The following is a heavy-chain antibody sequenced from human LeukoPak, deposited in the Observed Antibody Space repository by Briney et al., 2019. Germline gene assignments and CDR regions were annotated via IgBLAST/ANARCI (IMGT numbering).Heavy chain of an antibody. D-gene: IGHD4-23*01. CDR2: VSYDGSNE. J-gene: IGHJ4*02. V-gene: IGHV3-30-3*01. Sequence: PGGSLRLSCIGSGFFFSSYAMHWVRQAPGRGLEWVAVVSYDGSNEYYVDSAKGRFTISRDNSKNTLYLQMNSLRAEDTAVYYCARPNLNDYGGNTYFLDYWGQGTPVTVSS. CDR3: ARPNLNDYGGNTYFLDY. CDR1: GFFFSSYA.